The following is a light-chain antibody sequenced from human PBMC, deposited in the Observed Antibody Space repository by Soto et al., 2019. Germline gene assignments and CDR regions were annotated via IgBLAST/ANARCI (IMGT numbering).Light chain of an antibody. J-gene: IGKJ4*01. CDR3: QQYSRFPLT. V-gene: IGKV1-5*01. CDR2: DAS. Sequence: DIQMTQSPSTLSASVGDRVTITCRASQTIHSWLAWYQQKPGKAPKVLIYDASSLKSEVPSRFRGGGSGTDFTLTISSLQADDFATYYCQQYSRFPLTLGGGTKVDIK. CDR1: QTIHSW.